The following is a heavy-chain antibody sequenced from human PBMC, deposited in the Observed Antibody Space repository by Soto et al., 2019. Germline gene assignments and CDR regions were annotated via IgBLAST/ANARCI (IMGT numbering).Heavy chain of an antibody. CDR2: IWSAGMT. V-gene: IGHV3-53*01. CDR3: AREAPMDV. Sequence: GGSLRLSXAASGFTVSSNYMSWVRQAPGKGLEWVSVIWSAGMTYYADSVRGRLTISRDNLKNTLYLQMNSLRADDTAVYYCAREAPMDVWGQGTTVTV. J-gene: IGHJ6*02. CDR1: GFTVSSNY.